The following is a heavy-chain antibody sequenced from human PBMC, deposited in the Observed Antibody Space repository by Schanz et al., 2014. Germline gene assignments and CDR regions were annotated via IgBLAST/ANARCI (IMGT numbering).Heavy chain of an antibody. CDR1: TSIFNHAW. V-gene: IGHV3-7*02. J-gene: IGHJ5*02. D-gene: IGHD1-1*01. CDR3: ARGRVLES. CDR2: IKHDGSVK. Sequence: DVHLLESGGGLVKPGGSLRLSCAASTSIFNHAWMSWVRQAPGKGPEWVANIKHDGSVKDYVDSVEGRFTISRDNAKRSLFLQMNSLRPEDTAVYYCARGRVLESWGQGTLDTVSS.